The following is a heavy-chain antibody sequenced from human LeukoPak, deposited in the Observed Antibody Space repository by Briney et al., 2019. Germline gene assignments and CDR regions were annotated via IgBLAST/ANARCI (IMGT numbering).Heavy chain of an antibody. CDR2: IAGGGGYI. CDR1: RFTFSSYS. V-gene: IGHV3-21*01. D-gene: IGHD3-9*01. Sequence: GGTIILSCAASRFTFSSYSMNWACHARDKGPESLSSIAGGGGYIHYADSVKGRFTISRDNAKNSLYLQMNSLRAEDTAVYYCAKFRPSNYEILTGYYYYLDHWGQGTLVTVSS. J-gene: IGHJ4*02. CDR3: AKFRPSNYEILTGYYYYLDH.